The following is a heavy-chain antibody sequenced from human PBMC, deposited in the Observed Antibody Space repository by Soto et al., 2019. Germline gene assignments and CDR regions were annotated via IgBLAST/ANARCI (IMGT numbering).Heavy chain of an antibody. J-gene: IGHJ3*02. CDR1: GFTFSSYW. V-gene: IGHV3-7*05. D-gene: IGHD2-21*02. CDR3: ARDGEKAYCGGDCYSDAFDI. CDR2: IKQDGSEK. Sequence: GGSLRLSCAASGFTFSSYWMSWVRQAPGKGLEWVANIKQDGSEKYYVDSVKGRFTISRDNAKNSLYLQMNSLRAEDTAVYYCARDGEKAYCGGDCYSDAFDIWGQGTMVTVSS.